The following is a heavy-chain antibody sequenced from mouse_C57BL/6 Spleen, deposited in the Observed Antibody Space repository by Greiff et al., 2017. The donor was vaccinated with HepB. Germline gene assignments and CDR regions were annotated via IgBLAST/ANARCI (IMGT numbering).Heavy chain of an antibody. CDR1: GFTFSDAW. CDR2: IRNKANNHAT. V-gene: IGHV6-6*01. J-gene: IGHJ3*01. Sequence: EVKLMESGGGLVQPGGSMKLSCAASGFTFSDAWMDWVRQSPEQGLEWVAEIRNKANNHATYYAESVKGRFTISRDDSKSSVYLQMNSLRAEDTGIYDCTEDCDGALFAYWGQGTLVTVSA. CDR3: TEDCDGALFAY.